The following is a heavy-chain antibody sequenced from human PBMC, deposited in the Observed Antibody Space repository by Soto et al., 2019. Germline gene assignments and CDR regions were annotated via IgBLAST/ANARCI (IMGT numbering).Heavy chain of an antibody. D-gene: IGHD4-17*01. J-gene: IGHJ5*02. CDR3: ARSGDGNWFDP. V-gene: IGHV1-18*01. CDR2: IDAYNGNT. Sequence: QLVQSGAEVKKPGASVKVSCKASGYNFMNCGVGWLRQAPGQGPEWMGWIDAYNGNTNYAQNLQGRVTMTTDTSTSTAYMELRSLRSDDTAVYYCARSGDGNWFDPWGQGTLVTVSS. CDR1: GYNFMNCG.